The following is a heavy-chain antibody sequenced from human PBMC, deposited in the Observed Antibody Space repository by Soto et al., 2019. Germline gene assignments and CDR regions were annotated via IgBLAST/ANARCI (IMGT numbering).Heavy chain of an antibody. CDR1: GDSVTSDSHY. Sequence: SETLSLTCTVSGDSVTSDSHYWGWIRQPPGKGLESIANIYYDGNTYYNPSLKSRVTISVDTSKNQFSLKLSSVTAADTAVYYCARHIRSSGRSAQSYYYGMDVWGQGTTVTVSS. V-gene: IGHV4-39*01. CDR2: IYYDGNT. CDR3: ARHIRSSGRSAQSYYYGMDV. D-gene: IGHD6-19*01. J-gene: IGHJ6*02.